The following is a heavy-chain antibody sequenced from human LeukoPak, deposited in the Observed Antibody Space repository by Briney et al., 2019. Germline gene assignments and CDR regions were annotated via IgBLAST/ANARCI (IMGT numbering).Heavy chain of an antibody. CDR3: ASGRITIFGVGPFDP. CDR1: GFTFRSDG. CDR2: MWSDGSVE. J-gene: IGHJ5*02. Sequence: PGGSLRLSCVASGFTFRSDGMHWVRQTPGKGLEWVADMWSDGSVELYADSVKGRFTISRDNAKNSLYLQMNSLRAEDTAVYYCASGRITIFGVGPFDPWGQGTLVTVSS. V-gene: IGHV3-33*03. D-gene: IGHD3-3*01.